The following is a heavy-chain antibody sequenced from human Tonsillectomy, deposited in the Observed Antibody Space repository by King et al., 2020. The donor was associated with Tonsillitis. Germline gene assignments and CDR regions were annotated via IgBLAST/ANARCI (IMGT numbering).Heavy chain of an antibody. CDR3: AKDVRGSDYYYYGMDV. CDR2: IRYGGSDGRDK. J-gene: IGHJ6*02. V-gene: IGHV3-30*02. D-gene: IGHD1-26*01. CDR1: GFTFRSYG. Sequence: HVQLVESGGGVVQPGGSLRLSCAASGFTFRSYGMHWVRQAPGKGLEWVAFIRYGGSDGRDKYYTDSVKGRFTISRDNSKHTLYLQMSSLRAEDTAVYYCAKDVRGSDYYYYGMDVWGQGTTVTVSS.